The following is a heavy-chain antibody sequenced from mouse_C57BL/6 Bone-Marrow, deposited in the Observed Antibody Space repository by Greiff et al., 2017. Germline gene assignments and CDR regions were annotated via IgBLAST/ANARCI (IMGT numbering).Heavy chain of an antibody. J-gene: IGHJ2*01. Sequence: VQLMQSGAELVRPGASVTLSCKASGYTFTDYEMHWVKQTPVHGLEWIGAIDPETGGTAYNEKFKGKAILTADKSSSTAYMELRSLTSEDSAVYYCTRWDTTVVDSFVYGGQGNTLTVSS. CDR2: IDPETGGT. V-gene: IGHV1-15*01. CDR3: TRWDTTVVDSFVY. D-gene: IGHD1-1*01. CDR1: GYTFTDYE.